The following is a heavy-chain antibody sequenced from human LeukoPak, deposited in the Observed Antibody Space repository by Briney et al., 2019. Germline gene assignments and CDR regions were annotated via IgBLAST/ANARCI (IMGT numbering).Heavy chain of an antibody. V-gene: IGHV3-30*18. Sequence: GGSLRLSCAVSGLTVSSSYMTWVRQAPGKGLEWVAVISFDGSKKYYAESVKGRFTISRDNSKNTLYLQMDSLRAEDTAVYYCAKELKSSGYYSYFDYWGQGTLVTVSS. CDR3: AKELKSSGYYSYFDY. CDR2: ISFDGSKK. J-gene: IGHJ4*02. D-gene: IGHD3-22*01. CDR1: GLTVSSSY.